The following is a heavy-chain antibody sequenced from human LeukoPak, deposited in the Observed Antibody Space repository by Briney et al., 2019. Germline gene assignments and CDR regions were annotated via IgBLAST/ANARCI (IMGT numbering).Heavy chain of an antibody. CDR3: TRVVYRDYYDSSLYFDY. Sequence: GGSLRLSCTASGFTFGDYAMSWFRQAPGKGLEWVGFIRSKAYGGTTEYAASVKGRFTISRDDSKSIAYLQMNSLKTEDTAVYYCTRVVYRDYYDSSLYFDYWGQGTLVTVSS. CDR2: IRSKAYGGTT. CDR1: GFTFGDYA. D-gene: IGHD3-22*01. V-gene: IGHV3-49*03. J-gene: IGHJ4*02.